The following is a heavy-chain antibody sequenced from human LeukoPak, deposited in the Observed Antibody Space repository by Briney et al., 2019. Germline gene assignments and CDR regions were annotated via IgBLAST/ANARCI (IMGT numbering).Heavy chain of an antibody. V-gene: IGHV3-21*01. Sequence: GGSLRLSCAASGFTFSTYTMNWVRQAPGNGLEWVSSISSNSYSIYYADLVKGRFTISRDNAKNSLYLQMNGLSAEDTAVYYCARGTTGLIDYWGQGSLVTVSS. D-gene: IGHD1-7*01. CDR2: ISSNSYSI. J-gene: IGHJ4*02. CDR3: ARGTTGLIDY. CDR1: GFTFSTYT.